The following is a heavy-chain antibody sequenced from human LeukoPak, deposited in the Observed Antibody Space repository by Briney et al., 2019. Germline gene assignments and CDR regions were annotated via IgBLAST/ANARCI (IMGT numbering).Heavy chain of an antibody. D-gene: IGHD6-19*01. CDR3: ARWSSGWYVDY. Sequence: PSETLSLTCTVSGYSIRSGYYWGWIRQPLGKGLEWIGSIYHSGSTYYNPSLQSRVTVSVDTSKNQFSLKLSSVTAADTAVYYCARWSSGWYVDYWGQGTLVTVSS. CDR2: IYHSGST. CDR1: GYSIRSGYY. V-gene: IGHV4-38-2*02. J-gene: IGHJ4*02.